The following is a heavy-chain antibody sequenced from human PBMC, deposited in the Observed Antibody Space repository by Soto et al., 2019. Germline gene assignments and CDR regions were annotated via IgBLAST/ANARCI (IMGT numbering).Heavy chain of an antibody. CDR1: GGGSISSGAYY. CDR2: IFYNGRA. V-gene: IGHV4-31*03. D-gene: IGHD4-17*01. Sequence: QVQLRESGPGLVKPSQTLSLTCTVSGGGSISSGAYYWSWVRQHPGKGLEWIGYIFYNGRAYYDPSLKSRATISLDTSKNQFSLKLSSVTAADTAVYYCARESGDYGVDYWGQGTLVTVSS. J-gene: IGHJ4*02. CDR3: ARESGDYGVDY.